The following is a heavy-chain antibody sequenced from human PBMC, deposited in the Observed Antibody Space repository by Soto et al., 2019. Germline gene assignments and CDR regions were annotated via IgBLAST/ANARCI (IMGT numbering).Heavy chain of an antibody. Sequence: GGSPRLSCAASGFTFSSYGMHWFRQAPGKGLEWVAVISYDGSNKYYADSVKGRFTISRDNSKNTPYLQMNSLRAEDTAVYYCAKDFSLGYCTNGVCYTFAFDYWGQGTLVTVSS. D-gene: IGHD2-8*01. CDR2: ISYDGSNK. V-gene: IGHV3-30*18. CDR3: AKDFSLGYCTNGVCYTFAFDY. CDR1: GFTFSSYG. J-gene: IGHJ4*02.